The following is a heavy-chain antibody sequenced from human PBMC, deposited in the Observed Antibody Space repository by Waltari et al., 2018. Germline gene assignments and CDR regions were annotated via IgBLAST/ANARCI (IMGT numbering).Heavy chain of an antibody. CDR3: ARDSKYGDYARAFDI. J-gene: IGHJ3*02. D-gene: IGHD4-17*01. CDR2: IYYSGST. V-gene: IGHV4-39*07. CDR1: GGSISSSSYY. Sequence: TVSGGSISSSSYYWGWIRQPPGKGLEWIGSIYYSGSTYYNPSLKSRVTISVDTSKNQFSLKLSSVTAADTAVYYCARDSKYGDYARAFDIWGQGTMVTVSS.